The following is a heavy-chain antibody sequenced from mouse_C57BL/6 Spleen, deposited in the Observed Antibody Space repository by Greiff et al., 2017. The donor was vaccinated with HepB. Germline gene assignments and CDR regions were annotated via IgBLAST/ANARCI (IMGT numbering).Heavy chain of an antibody. V-gene: IGHV1-50*01. Sequence: VQLQQSGAELVKPGASVKLSCKASGYTFTSYWMQWVKQRPGQGLEWIGEIDPSDSYTNYNQKFKGKATLTVDTSSSTAYMQLSSLTSEDSAVYYCARLASDGVWGTGTTVTVSS. CDR1: GYTFTSYW. CDR2: IDPSDSYT. CDR3: ARLASDGV. J-gene: IGHJ1*03. D-gene: IGHD6-1*01.